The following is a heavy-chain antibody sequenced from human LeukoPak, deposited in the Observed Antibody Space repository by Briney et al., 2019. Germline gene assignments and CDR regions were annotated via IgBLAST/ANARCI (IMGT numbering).Heavy chain of an antibody. D-gene: IGHD3-10*01. CDR1: GFTFSSYA. CDR2: ISYDGSNK. J-gene: IGHJ4*02. Sequence: GRSLRLSCAASGFTFSSYAMHWVRQAPGKGLEWVAVISYDGSNKYYADSVKGRFTISRDNSKNTLYLQMNSLRAEDTAVYYCASYRISQEYYFDYWGQGTLVTVSS. V-gene: IGHV3-30-3*01. CDR3: ASYRISQEYYFDY.